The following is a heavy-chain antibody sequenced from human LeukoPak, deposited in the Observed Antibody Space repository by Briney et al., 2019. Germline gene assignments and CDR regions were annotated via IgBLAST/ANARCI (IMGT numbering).Heavy chain of an antibody. CDR1: GFTFSYAW. V-gene: IGHV3-15*01. D-gene: IGHD3-3*01. CDR2: IKSKTDGGTR. CDR3: TTDWLTDYDFRSGYYQKYYFDY. Sequence: GGSLRLSCEASGFTFSYAWMSWVRQAPGKGLEWVGRIKSKTDGGTRDYAAPVKGRFTISRDDSKNTLYLQMNSLKTEDTAVYYCTTDWLTDYDFRSGYYQKYYFDYWGQGTLVTVSP. J-gene: IGHJ4*02.